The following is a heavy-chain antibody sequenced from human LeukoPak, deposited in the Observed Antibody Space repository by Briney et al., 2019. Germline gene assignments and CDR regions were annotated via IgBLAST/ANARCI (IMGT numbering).Heavy chain of an antibody. V-gene: IGHV3-73*01. Sequence: GGSLRLSCAASGFTFSGSAMHWVRQASGKGLEWVGRIRSKANSYATAYAASVKGRFTISRDDSKNTAYLQMNSLRAEDTAVYYCAKVPYVVVTAKIYFDYWGQGTLVTVSS. CDR1: GFTFSGSA. D-gene: IGHD2-21*02. CDR3: AKVPYVVVTAKIYFDY. CDR2: IRSKANSYAT. J-gene: IGHJ4*02.